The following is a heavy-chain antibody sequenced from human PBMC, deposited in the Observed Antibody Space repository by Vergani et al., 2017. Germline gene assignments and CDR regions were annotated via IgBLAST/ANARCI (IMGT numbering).Heavy chain of an antibody. V-gene: IGHV4-30-4*08. CDR3: ARKKGSSWYGAFDI. J-gene: IGHJ3*02. Sequence: QVQLQESGPGLVKPSQTLSLTCTVSGGSISSGDYYWSWIRQPPGKGLEWIGEINHSGSTNYNPSLKSRVTISVDTSKNQFSLKLSSVTAADTAVYYCARKKGSSWYGAFDIWGQGTMVTVSS. CDR2: INHSGST. D-gene: IGHD6-13*01. CDR1: GGSISSGDYY.